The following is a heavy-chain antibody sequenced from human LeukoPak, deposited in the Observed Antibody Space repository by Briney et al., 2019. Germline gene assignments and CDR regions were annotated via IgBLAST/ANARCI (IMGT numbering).Heavy chain of an antibody. V-gene: IGHV1-69*06. J-gene: IGHJ4*02. CDR2: IIPIFGTA. D-gene: IGHD3-22*01. CDR3: ARGGGYYDSSGYLGFGFVVWDY. CDR1: GGTFSSYA. Sequence: GASVKVSCKASGGTFSSYAISWVRQAPGQGLEWMGGIIPIFGTANYAQKFQGRVTITADKSTSTAYMELSSLRSEDTAVYYCARGGGYYDSSGYLGFGFVVWDYWGQGTLVTVSS.